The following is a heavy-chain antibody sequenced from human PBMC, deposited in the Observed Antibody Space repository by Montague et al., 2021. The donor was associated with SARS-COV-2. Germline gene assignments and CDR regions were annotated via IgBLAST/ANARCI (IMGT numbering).Heavy chain of an antibody. CDR2: IDWDDDK. V-gene: IGHV2-70*11. Sequence: LALVKPTQTLTLTCTFSGFSLSTSGMCVSWIRQPPGKALEWLARIDWDDDKYYSTPLKTRLTISKDTSKNQVVLTMTNMDPVDTATYYCARYYYYGMDVWGQGTTVTVSS. J-gene: IGHJ6*02. CDR1: GFSLSTSGMC. CDR3: ARYYYYGMDV.